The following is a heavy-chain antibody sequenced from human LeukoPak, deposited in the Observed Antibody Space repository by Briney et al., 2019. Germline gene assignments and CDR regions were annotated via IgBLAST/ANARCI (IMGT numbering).Heavy chain of an antibody. CDR2: INPNSGGT. J-gene: IGHJ4*02. CDR1: GYTFTGYY. Sequence: ASVKVSCKASGYTFTGYYMHWVRQAPGQGLEWMGWINPNSGGTNYAQKFQGRVTMTRDTSISTAYMELSRLRSEDTAVYYCARAYYGSGSYDYWGQGTLVTVSS. D-gene: IGHD3-10*01. V-gene: IGHV1-2*02. CDR3: ARAYYGSGSYDY.